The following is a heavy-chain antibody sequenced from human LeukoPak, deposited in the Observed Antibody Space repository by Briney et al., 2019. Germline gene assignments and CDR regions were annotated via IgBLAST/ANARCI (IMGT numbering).Heavy chain of an antibody. CDR2: ISVSGGST. J-gene: IGHJ6*03. CDR1: GFTFSSYA. V-gene: IGHV3-23*01. D-gene: IGHD1-7*01. Sequence: GGSLRLSCAASGFTFSSYAMSWVRQPPGKGLEWVSAISVSGGSTYYADTVKGRFTISRDNSKNTLYLQMNSLRAEDTAVYYCAKTYELELPSYYYYYYMDVWGKGTTVTVSS. CDR3: AKTYELELPSYYYYYYMDV.